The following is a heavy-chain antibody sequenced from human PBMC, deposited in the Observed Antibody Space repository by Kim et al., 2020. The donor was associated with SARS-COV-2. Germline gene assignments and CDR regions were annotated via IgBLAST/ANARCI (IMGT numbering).Heavy chain of an antibody. Sequence: GGSLRLSCAASGFTFSSYAMSWVRQAPGKGLEWVSAISGSGGSTYYADSVKGRFTISRDNSKNTLYLQMNSLRAEDTAVYYCAKDLVLTPDIVVVPAARASAFDIWGQGTMVTVSS. J-gene: IGHJ3*02. CDR2: ISGSGGST. V-gene: IGHV3-23*01. CDR1: GFTFSSYA. CDR3: AKDLVLTPDIVVVPAARASAFDI. D-gene: IGHD2-2*01.